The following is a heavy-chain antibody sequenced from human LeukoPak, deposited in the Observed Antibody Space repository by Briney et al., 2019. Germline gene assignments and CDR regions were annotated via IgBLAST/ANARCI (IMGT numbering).Heavy chain of an antibody. CDR1: GYTFTSYD. V-gene: IGHV1-8*01. CDR3: TSEVETAMGRDY. J-gene: IGHJ4*02. D-gene: IGHD5-18*01. Sequence: ASVKVTCKASGYTFTSYDIYWVRQATGQGLERMGWMNPNSGNTGYAQKFQGRVTMNRNASISTAYMELSSVRAEDMAVYYGTSEVETAMGRDYWGQGTLVTVSS. CDR2: MNPNSGNT.